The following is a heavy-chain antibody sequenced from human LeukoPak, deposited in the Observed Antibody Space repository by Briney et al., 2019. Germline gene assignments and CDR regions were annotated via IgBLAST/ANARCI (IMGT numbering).Heavy chain of an antibody. Sequence: GASVKVSCKASGYTFTSYDINWVRQAPGQGLEWMGRINPNSGGTNYAQKFQGRVTMTRDTSISTAYMELSRLRSDDTAVYYCARRSIAAAATGDYWGQGTLVTVSS. CDR3: ARRSIAAAATGDY. CDR1: GYTFTSYD. CDR2: INPNSGGT. D-gene: IGHD6-13*01. J-gene: IGHJ4*02. V-gene: IGHV1-2*06.